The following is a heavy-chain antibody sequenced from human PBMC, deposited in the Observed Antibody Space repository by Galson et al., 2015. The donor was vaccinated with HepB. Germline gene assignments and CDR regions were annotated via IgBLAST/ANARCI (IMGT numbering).Heavy chain of an antibody. V-gene: IGHV6-1*01. CDR3: ASGWFGELYYFDY. J-gene: IGHJ4*02. Sequence: CAISGDGVSSHSAAWNWIRQSPSRGLEWLGRTYYRSKWYNDYAVSVKSRITINTDTSKNQFSLQLNSVTPEDTAVYYCASGWFGELYYFDYWGQGTLVTVSS. CDR2: TYYRSKWYN. CDR1: GDGVSSHSAA. D-gene: IGHD3-10*01.